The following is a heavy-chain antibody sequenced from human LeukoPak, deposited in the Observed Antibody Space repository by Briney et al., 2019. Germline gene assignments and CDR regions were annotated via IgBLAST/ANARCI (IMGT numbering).Heavy chain of an antibody. D-gene: IGHD4-17*01. J-gene: IGHJ4*02. CDR2: IYYSGST. CDR3: ARSPYGDYFDY. V-gene: IGHV4-59*08. CDR1: GGSISSYY. Sequence: SETLSLTCTVSGGSISSYYWSWIRQPPGKGLEWIGYIYYSGSTNYNPSLKSRVTVSVDTSKNQSSLKLSSVTAADTAVYYCARSPYGDYFDYWGQGTLVTVSS.